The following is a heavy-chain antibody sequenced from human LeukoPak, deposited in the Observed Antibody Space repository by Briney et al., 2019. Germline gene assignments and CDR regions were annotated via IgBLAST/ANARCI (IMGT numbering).Heavy chain of an antibody. V-gene: IGHV4-59*01. J-gene: IGHJ6*02. D-gene: IGHD2-2*01. CDR3: ARVVGPQSYYYYGLDV. CDR2: IYYSGST. CDR1: GGSISSYY. Sequence: ASETLSLTCTVSGGSISSYYWSWIRQPPGKGLEWIGYIYYSGSTNYNPSLKSRVTISVDTSKNQFSLKLSSVTAADTAVYYCARVVGPQSYYYYGLDVWGQGTTVTVSS.